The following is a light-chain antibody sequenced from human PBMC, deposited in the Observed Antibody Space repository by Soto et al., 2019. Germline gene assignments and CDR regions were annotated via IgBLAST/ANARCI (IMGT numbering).Light chain of an antibody. Sequence: QSVLTQPASVSGSPGQSITISCTGSSDGIGRYNQVSWYQQHPGKAPKVIIYEGSQRPSGVPNRFSGSKSGNTASLTISGLQAEDEADYYCCSYVGSTTYVFGSGTKVTVL. V-gene: IGLV2-23*01. CDR1: SDGIGRYNQ. J-gene: IGLJ1*01. CDR3: CSYVGSTTYV. CDR2: EGS.